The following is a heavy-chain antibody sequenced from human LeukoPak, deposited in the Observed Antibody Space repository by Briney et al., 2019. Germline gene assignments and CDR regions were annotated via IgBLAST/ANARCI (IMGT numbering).Heavy chain of an antibody. CDR2: IFPGDSDT. Sequence: GESLKISCKGSGYIFTTYWIGWVRQMPGKGLEWMGIIFPGDSDTIYSPSFQGQVTISADKSINTAYLQWSSLKASDTAMYYCARHAHYYGSGTYYNRRPASRAFDIWGQGTMVTVFS. CDR1: GYIFTTYW. J-gene: IGHJ3*02. V-gene: IGHV5-51*01. CDR3: ARHAHYYGSGTYYNRRPASRAFDI. D-gene: IGHD3-10*01.